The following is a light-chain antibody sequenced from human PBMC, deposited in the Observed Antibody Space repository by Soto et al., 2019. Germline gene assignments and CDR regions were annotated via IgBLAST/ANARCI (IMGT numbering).Light chain of an antibody. CDR1: QSVSSSY. V-gene: IGKV3-20*01. J-gene: IGKJ1*01. CDR3: QQYGSSPRT. Sequence: EIVLTHSPGTLSLSPCERATLSCSASQSVSSSYLAWYQQKPGQAPRLLIYGASSRATGIPDRFSGSGSGTDFTLTISRLEPEDFAVYYCQQYGSSPRTFGQGTKVDI. CDR2: GAS.